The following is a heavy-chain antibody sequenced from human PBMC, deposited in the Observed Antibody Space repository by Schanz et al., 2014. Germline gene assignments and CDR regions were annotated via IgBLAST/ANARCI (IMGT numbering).Heavy chain of an antibody. CDR3: VRQLLWFGESGVDT. Sequence: QLQLQESGPGLVKPSETLSLTCTVSGGSIRRSTYYWGWIRQPPGKGLEWVASIYNSGSAYYGPSLKVRVTSDGETSKNKFSLRLNSVTASDTAVYYCVRQLLWFGESGVDTWGQGTLVVVSS. J-gene: IGHJ5*02. D-gene: IGHD3-10*01. CDR1: GGSIRRSTYY. V-gene: IGHV4-39*01. CDR2: IYNSGSA.